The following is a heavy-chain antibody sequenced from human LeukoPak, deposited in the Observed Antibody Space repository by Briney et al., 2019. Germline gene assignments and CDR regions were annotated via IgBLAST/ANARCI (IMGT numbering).Heavy chain of an antibody. V-gene: IGHV4-59*08. D-gene: IGHD6-13*01. CDR2: IYYSGST. J-gene: IGHJ5*02. CDR3: TRRSTSWSGGVGFDP. CDR1: GGSISNYY. Sequence: SETLSLTCTVSGGSISNYYWNWIRQPPGKGLEWIGYIYYSGSTNYNPSLKSRVTISVDTSKNQFSLNLSDVTAADTAVYYCTRRSTSWSGGVGFDPWGQGTLVTVSS.